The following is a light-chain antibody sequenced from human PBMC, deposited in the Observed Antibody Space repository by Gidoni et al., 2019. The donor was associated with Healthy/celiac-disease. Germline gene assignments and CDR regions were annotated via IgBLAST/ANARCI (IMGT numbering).Light chain of an antibody. CDR2: KDS. CDR1: KLGDKY. J-gene: IGLJ2*01. CDR3: QAWDSSVV. V-gene: IGLV3-1*01. Sequence: SYELTQPPSVSVSPGQTASITCSEDKLGDKYACWYQEKPGQSPVLGIYKDSKRPSGIPERFSGSNSGNTATLTISGTQAMDEADYYCQAWDSSVVFGGGTKLTVL.